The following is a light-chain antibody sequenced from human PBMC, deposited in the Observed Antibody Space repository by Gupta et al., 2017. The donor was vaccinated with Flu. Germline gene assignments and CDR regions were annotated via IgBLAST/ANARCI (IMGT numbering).Light chain of an antibody. CDR2: DAS. Sequence: GDRVNITCQASQDIRNYLNWYQQKPGKAPDLLIYDASNLEKGVPSRFSGSGYGTEFTFTIKGLQAEDVATYYCQQYDSLPTFGQGTTVEIK. J-gene: IGKJ1*01. V-gene: IGKV1-33*01. CDR1: QDIRNY. CDR3: QQYDSLPT.